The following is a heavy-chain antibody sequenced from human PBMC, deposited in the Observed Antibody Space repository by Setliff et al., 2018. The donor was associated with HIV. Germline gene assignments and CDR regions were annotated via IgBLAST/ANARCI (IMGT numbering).Heavy chain of an antibody. CDR2: IWYDANNK. Sequence: LRLSCAASGFTFSNYGMHWVRQAPGKGLEWVAVIWYDANNKYYADSVKGRFTISRDNSKNTLYLQMNSLRAEDTAVYYCAKDSSSGYYYYYLDVWGKGTTVTVSS. CDR3: AKDSSSGYYYYYLDV. V-gene: IGHV3-33*03. CDR1: GFTFSNYG. D-gene: IGHD6-6*01. J-gene: IGHJ6*03.